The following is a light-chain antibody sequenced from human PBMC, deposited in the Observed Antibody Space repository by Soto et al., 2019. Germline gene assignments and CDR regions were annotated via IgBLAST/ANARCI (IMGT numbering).Light chain of an antibody. J-gene: IGKJ4*01. Sequence: QMTQSPSTLSASVGDTVTITCRASHDVDYCVAWFQQKPGKAPKRLIYKASSLGSGVPSRFSGSRSGTEFTLTTSSLQPDDFATYYCHRHETYPLTFGGGTKVDIK. CDR1: HDVDYC. CDR3: HRHETYPLT. V-gene: IGKV1-5*03. CDR2: KAS.